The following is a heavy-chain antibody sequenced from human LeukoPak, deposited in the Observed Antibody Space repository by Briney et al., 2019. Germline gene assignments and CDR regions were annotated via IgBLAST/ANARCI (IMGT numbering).Heavy chain of an antibody. D-gene: IGHD5-18*01. J-gene: IGHJ4*02. CDR3: ARGGYSYGNDY. V-gene: IGHV4-61*08. CDR1: GGSISSGGYY. Sequence: SETLSLTCTVSGGSISSGGYYWSWIRQHPGKGLEWIGYIYYSGSTNYNPSLKSRVTISVDTSKNQFSLKLSSVTAADTAVYYCARGGYSYGNDYWGQGTLVTASS. CDR2: IYYSGST.